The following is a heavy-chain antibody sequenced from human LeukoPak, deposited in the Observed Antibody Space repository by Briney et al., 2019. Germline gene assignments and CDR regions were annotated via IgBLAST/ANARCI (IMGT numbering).Heavy chain of an antibody. CDR2: ISSSGSTI. V-gene: IGHV3-48*03. Sequence: GGSLRLSCAASGFTFSSYEMNWVRQAPGKGLEWVSYISSSGSTIYYADSVKGRFTISRDNAKNSLDLQMNSLRVEDTGTYYCVKVAKYYYGSETYYFFEHWGQGTPVTASS. CDR1: GFTFSSYE. D-gene: IGHD3-10*01. J-gene: IGHJ4*02. CDR3: VKVAKYYYGSETYYFFEH.